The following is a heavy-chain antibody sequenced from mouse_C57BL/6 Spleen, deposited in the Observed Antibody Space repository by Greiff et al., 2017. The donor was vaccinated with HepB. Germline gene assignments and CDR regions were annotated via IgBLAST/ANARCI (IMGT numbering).Heavy chain of an antibody. V-gene: IGHV1-61*01. Sequence: QVQLKQPGAELVRPGSSVKLSCKASGYTFTSYWMDWVKQRPGQGLEWIGNIYPSDSETHYNQKFKDKATLTVDKSSSTAYMQLSSLTSEDSAVYYCARREVDGAMDYWGQGTSVTVSS. CDR1: GYTFTSYW. CDR2: IYPSDSET. J-gene: IGHJ4*01. CDR3: ARREVDGAMDY.